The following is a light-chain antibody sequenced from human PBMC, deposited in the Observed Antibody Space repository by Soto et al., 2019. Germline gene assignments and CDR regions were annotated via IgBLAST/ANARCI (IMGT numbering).Light chain of an antibody. CDR1: QSVSSSH. V-gene: IGKV3-20*01. CDR2: DTS. CDR3: QQYNNWPPAYT. Sequence: EVELTQSPGTLSLSPGERATLSCRASQSVSSSHLAWYQQKRGQAPRLLIYDTSTRATGIPDRFSGSGSGIEFTLTISRLQSEDFAVYYCQQYNNWPPAYTFGQGTKVDIK. J-gene: IGKJ2*01.